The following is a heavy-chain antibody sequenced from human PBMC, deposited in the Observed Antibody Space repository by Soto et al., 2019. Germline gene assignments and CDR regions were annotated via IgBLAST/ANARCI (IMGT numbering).Heavy chain of an antibody. CDR1: GGSISSGGYY. J-gene: IGHJ4*02. CDR2: IYYSGST. V-gene: IGHV4-31*03. Sequence: QVQLQESGPGLVKPSQTLSLTCTVSGGSISSGGYYWSWIRQHPGKGLEWIGYIYYSGSTYYNPSLKSRVTISVDTSKNPSSLNLSSVTAADTAVYYCARGGSSSPYFDSWGQGTLVTVSS. CDR3: ARGGSSSPYFDS. D-gene: IGHD6-13*01.